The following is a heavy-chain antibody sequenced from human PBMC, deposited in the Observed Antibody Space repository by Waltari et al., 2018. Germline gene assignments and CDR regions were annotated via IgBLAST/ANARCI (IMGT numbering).Heavy chain of an antibody. J-gene: IGHJ6*03. Sequence: QVQLVESGGGVVQPGRSLRLSCAASGFTFSSYGMHWVRQAPGKGLEWVAVISYDGSNKYYADSVKGRFTISRDNSKNTLYLQMNSLRAEDTAVYYCAKSWDDFWSGNHDNYYYMDVWGKGTTVTISS. CDR1: GFTFSSYG. CDR2: ISYDGSNK. D-gene: IGHD3-3*01. V-gene: IGHV3-30*18. CDR3: AKSWDDFWSGNHDNYYYMDV.